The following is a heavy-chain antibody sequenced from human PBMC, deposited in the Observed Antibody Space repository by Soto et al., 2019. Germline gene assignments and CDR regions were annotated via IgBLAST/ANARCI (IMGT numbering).Heavy chain of an antibody. CDR1: GFTFSSYA. J-gene: IGHJ6*02. V-gene: IGHV3-23*01. Sequence: EVQLLESGGGLVQPGGSLRLSCAASGFTFSSYAMSWVRQAPGKGLEWVSAISGSGGSTYYADSVKGRFTISRDNSKNTLYLQMNSLRAEDTAVYYCAKDLESKGIEWELLRPDYYYYYGMDVWGQGTTVTVSS. CDR2: ISGSGGST. CDR3: AKDLESKGIEWELLRPDYYYYYGMDV. D-gene: IGHD1-26*01.